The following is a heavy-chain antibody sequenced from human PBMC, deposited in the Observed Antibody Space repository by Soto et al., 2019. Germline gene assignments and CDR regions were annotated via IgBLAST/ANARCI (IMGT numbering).Heavy chain of an antibody. CDR3: ARDSDIVVVVAATQQENYYYGMDV. J-gene: IGHJ6*02. CDR1: GFTFSTYA. Sequence: PGGSLRLSCAASGFTFSTYAMHWVRQAPGKGLEWVAVISYDGSNKHYADSVKGRFTISRDNSKNTLYLQMNSLRAEDTAVYYCARDSDIVVVVAATQQENYYYGMDVWGQGTTVTVSS. D-gene: IGHD2-15*01. CDR2: ISYDGSNK. V-gene: IGHV3-30*04.